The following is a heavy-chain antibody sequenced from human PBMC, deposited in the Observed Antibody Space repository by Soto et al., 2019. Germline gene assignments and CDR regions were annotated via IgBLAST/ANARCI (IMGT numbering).Heavy chain of an antibody. V-gene: IGHV1-18*01. J-gene: IGHJ4*02. CDR3: ARKVIGSLTLEY. D-gene: IGHD1-26*01. CDR2: INTNTGET. CDR1: GYAFNTYG. Sequence: QVQLVQSGAEVKEPGASVKVSCKASGYAFNTYGITWVRQAPGQGLEWMGWINTNTGETKYTQKFQGRVTLTTDTSTSTAYIELRSLRSDETAVYYCARKVIGSLTLEYWGQGTLVSVSS.